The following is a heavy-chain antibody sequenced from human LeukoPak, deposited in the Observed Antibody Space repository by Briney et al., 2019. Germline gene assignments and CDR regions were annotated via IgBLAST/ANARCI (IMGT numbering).Heavy chain of an antibody. Sequence: GGSLRLSCAASGFTLSSYSMNWVRQAPGKGLEWVSSISSSSSYIYYADSVKGRFTISRDNAKNSLYLQMNSLRAEDTAVYYCARAVGVRRFWDYWGQGTLVTVSS. V-gene: IGHV3-21*01. CDR1: GFTLSSYS. CDR2: ISSSSSYI. J-gene: IGHJ4*02. D-gene: IGHD1-26*01. CDR3: ARAVGVRRFWDY.